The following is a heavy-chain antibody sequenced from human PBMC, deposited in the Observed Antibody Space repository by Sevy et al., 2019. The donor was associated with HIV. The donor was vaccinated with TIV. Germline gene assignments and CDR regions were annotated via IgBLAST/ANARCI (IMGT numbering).Heavy chain of an antibody. Sequence: ASVKVSCKASGYIFTDYYIHWVRQAPGQGLEWMAWINSDSGVTNYAQRFQGEVTVTRDPSLSTAYLELTNLKSNDTAIYYCARLTTQLTSDLYGLDVWGQGTTVTVSS. V-gene: IGHV1-2*02. CDR1: GYIFTDYY. CDR3: ARLTTQLTSDLYGLDV. D-gene: IGHD4-17*01. CDR2: INSDSGVT. J-gene: IGHJ6*02.